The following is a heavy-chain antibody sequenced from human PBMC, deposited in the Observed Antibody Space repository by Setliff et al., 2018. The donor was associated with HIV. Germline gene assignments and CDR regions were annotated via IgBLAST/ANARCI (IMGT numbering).Heavy chain of an antibody. D-gene: IGHD4-17*01. Sequence: SETLSLTCAVYGGSFSGYHWSWIRQSPGKGLEWIGEIDHSGSTDDNPSLKSRVTISVDTYKNQFSLKVTSVTAADTAVYYCASCIFGDYARYFDLWGRGTLVTVSS. CDR1: GGSFSGYH. V-gene: IGHV4-34*01. CDR2: IDHSGST. J-gene: IGHJ2*01. CDR3: ASCIFGDYARYFDL.